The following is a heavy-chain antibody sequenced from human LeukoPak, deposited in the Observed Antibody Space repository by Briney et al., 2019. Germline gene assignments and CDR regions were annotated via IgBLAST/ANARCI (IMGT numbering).Heavy chain of an antibody. CDR2: IKPDGSDK. V-gene: IGHV3-7*01. Sequence: GGSLRLSCSTSGFSFSGNWMSWDRQAPGKGLEWVATIKPDGSDKFYVDSVKGRFTVSRDNAKNSLFVQMNSLRAEDTAVYYCARGSNWGGDYWGQGTLVTVSS. D-gene: IGHD7-27*01. J-gene: IGHJ4*02. CDR1: GFSFSGNW. CDR3: ARGSNWGGDY.